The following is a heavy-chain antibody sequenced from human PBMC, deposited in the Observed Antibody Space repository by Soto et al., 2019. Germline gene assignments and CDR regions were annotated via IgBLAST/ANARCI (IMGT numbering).Heavy chain of an antibody. CDR2: ISAYNGNT. Sequence: VAPVKVSCKASGYTFTSYGISWVRQAPGQGLEWMGWISAYNGNTNYAQKLQGRVTMTTDTSTSTAYMELRSLRSDDTAVYYCARGAYYDYIWGSYRQSSDYYYYYMDVWGKGTTVTVSS. J-gene: IGHJ6*03. CDR3: ARGAYYDYIWGSYRQSSDYYYYYMDV. CDR1: GYTFTSYG. D-gene: IGHD3-16*02. V-gene: IGHV1-18*01.